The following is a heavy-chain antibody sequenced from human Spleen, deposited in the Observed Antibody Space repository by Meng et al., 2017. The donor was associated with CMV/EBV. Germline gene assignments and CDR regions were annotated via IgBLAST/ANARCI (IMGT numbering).Heavy chain of an antibody. Sequence: GESLKISCAASGFIFSSYEMNWVRQALGKGLEWISYIDRSGSTKHYADSVKGRFTISRDNAKNSLYLQMNSLRAEDTAVYYCAREDAVLPDYWGQGTLVTVSS. CDR3: AREDAVLPDY. V-gene: IGHV3-48*03. J-gene: IGHJ4*02. D-gene: IGHD1-1*01. CDR1: GFIFSSYE. CDR2: IDRSGSTK.